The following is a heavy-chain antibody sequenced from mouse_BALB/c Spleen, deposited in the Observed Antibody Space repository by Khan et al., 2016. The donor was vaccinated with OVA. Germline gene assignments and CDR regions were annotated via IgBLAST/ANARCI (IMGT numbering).Heavy chain of an antibody. D-gene: IGHD2-14*01. CDR2: MFPGDGST. Sequence: QVPLQQSGAELVKPGASVKLSCKASGYTFTSYDINWVRQRPEQGLEWIGWMFPGDGSTKYNENFKGKATLTTDKSSSTAYMQLSRLTSEDSGAYFCARGGYGGFAYWGQGTLVTVSA. J-gene: IGHJ3*01. CDR1: GYTFTSYD. CDR3: ARGGYGGFAY. V-gene: IGHV1-85*01.